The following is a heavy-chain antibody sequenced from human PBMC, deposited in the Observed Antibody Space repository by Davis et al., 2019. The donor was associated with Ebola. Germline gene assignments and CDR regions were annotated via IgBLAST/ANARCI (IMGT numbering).Heavy chain of an antibody. V-gene: IGHV3-11*05. CDR3: TRDSAVVFFDY. CDR1: GFTFSDSW. D-gene: IGHD5-18*01. J-gene: IGHJ4*02. CDR2: TSCCNGRT. Sequence: PGGSLRLSCAASGFTFSDSWMSWVRQAPGKGLEWVSYTSCCNGRTYYADSVKGRFTSSRDSATNSVHLQMDSLRADDTAVYYCTRDSAVVFFDYWSQGTLVTVSS.